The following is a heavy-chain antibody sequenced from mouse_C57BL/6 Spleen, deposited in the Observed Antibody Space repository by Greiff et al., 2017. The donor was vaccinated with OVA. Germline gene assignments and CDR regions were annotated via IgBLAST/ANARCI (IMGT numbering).Heavy chain of an antibody. Sequence: QVQLQQPGAELVKPGASVKLSCKASGYTFTSYWMHWVKQRPGQGLEWIGMIHPNSGSTNYNEKFKRKATLTVDKSSSTAYMQLSSLTSEDAAVYYCAREGGYYDPDYWGQGTTLTVSS. CDR3: AREGGYYDPDY. D-gene: IGHD2-4*01. V-gene: IGHV1-64*01. J-gene: IGHJ2*01. CDR1: GYTFTSYW. CDR2: IHPNSGST.